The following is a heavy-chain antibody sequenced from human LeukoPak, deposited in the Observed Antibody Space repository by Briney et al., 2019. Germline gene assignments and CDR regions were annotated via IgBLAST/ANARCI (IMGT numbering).Heavy chain of an antibody. D-gene: IGHD6-13*01. Sequence: PSETLSLTCTVSGYSISSGYYWGWIRQPPGKGLEWIGSIYHSGSTYYNPSLKSRVTISVDTSKNQFSLKLSSVTAADTAVYYCARDLAKQQLVLNYWGQGTLITVSS. CDR1: GYSISSGYY. CDR3: ARDLAKQQLVLNY. CDR2: IYHSGST. V-gene: IGHV4-38-2*02. J-gene: IGHJ4*02.